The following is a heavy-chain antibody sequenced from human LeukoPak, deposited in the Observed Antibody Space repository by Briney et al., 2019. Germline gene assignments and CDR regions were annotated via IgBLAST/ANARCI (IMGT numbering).Heavy chain of an antibody. V-gene: IGHV4-39*02. CDR3: ARESYYDSSGYSHDAFDI. CDR1: GGSISSSRYY. D-gene: IGHD3-22*01. CDR2: IYYSGNT. Sequence: SETLSLTCTVSGGSISSSRYYWGWIRQPPGKGLEWIGNIYYSGNTYYTPSLKSRVTISVDTSKNHFSLKLSSVTAADTAVYYCARESYYDSSGYSHDAFDIWGQGTMVTVSS. J-gene: IGHJ3*02.